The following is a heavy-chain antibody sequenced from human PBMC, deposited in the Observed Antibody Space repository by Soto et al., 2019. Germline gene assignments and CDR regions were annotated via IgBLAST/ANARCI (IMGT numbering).Heavy chain of an antibody. J-gene: IGHJ6*02. Sequence: GGSLRLSCAASGFTFSSYSMNWVRQAPGKGLEWVSYISSSSSTIYYADSVKGRFTISRDNAKNSLYLQMNSLRDEDTAVYYCARGGDDSSGPSYYYYGMDVWGQGTTVTVSS. CDR2: ISSSSSTI. CDR1: GFTFSSYS. CDR3: ARGGDDSSGPSYYYYGMDV. D-gene: IGHD3-22*01. V-gene: IGHV3-48*02.